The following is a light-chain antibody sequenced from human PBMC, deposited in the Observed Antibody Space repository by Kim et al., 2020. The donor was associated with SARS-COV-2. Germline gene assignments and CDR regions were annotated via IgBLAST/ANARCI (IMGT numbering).Light chain of an antibody. CDR3: QQYSSYPLT. Sequence: DIQMTQSPSSLSASVGDRVTITCRASQAISNYLAWFQQKPGEAPKSLIYAASSLQSGVPSKFSGSGSGTDFTLTIISLQPEDFATYYCQQYSSYPLTFGGGTKVDIK. CDR2: AAS. CDR1: QAISNY. J-gene: IGKJ4*01. V-gene: IGKV1-16*02.